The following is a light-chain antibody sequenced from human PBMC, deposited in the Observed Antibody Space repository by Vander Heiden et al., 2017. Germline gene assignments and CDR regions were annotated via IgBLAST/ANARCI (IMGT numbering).Light chain of an antibody. J-gene: IGLJ3*02. Sequence: SSELTQPPSVSVSPGQTARISCSGDALANQYAYWSQQKPGQAPELVIYKDDERPSGIPERFSGSSSETTVTLTISGVQAEDEADYYCQSADSNGTWVFGGGTKLTVL. V-gene: IGLV3-25*03. CDR3: QSADSNGTWV. CDR1: ALANQY. CDR2: KDD.